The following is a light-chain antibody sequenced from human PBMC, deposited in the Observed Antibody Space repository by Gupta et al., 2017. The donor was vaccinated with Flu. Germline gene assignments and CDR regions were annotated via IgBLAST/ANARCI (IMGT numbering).Light chain of an antibody. J-gene: IGLJ2*01. V-gene: IGLV3-1*01. CDR1: KLGDKY. Sequence: SYELTQPPSVSVSPGQTATITCSGDKLGDKYTCWYQQKPGQSPVLVIYQDTKRPSGIPDRFSGSNSGNTATLTISGTQAMDEAYYYCQAWDSSTGVFGGGTKLTVL. CDR2: QDT. CDR3: QAWDSSTGV.